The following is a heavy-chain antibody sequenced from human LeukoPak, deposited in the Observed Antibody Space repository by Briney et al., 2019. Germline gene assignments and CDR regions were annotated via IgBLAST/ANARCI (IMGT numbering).Heavy chain of an antibody. CDR1: GGSFSGYY. D-gene: IGHD3-10*01. Sequence: SETLSLTCAVYGGSFSGYYWSWIRQPPGKGLEWIGEINHSGSTNYNPSLKSRVTISVDTSKNRFSLKLSSVTAADTAVYYCARGSGQFGELLYYFDYWGQGTLVTVSS. CDR2: INHSGST. J-gene: IGHJ4*02. V-gene: IGHV4-34*01. CDR3: ARGSGQFGELLYYFDY.